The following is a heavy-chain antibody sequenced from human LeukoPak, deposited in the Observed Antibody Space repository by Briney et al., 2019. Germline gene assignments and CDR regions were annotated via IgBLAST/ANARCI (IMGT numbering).Heavy chain of an antibody. J-gene: IGHJ3*02. CDR2: INSDGSST. CDR1: GFTFSSHW. V-gene: IGHV3-74*01. D-gene: IGHD1-26*01. CDR3: ARGGSPPEALGDTFDI. Sequence: GGSLRLSCVASGFTFSSHWMHWVRRAPGKGLVWVSRINSDGSSTRYADSVQGRFTISRDNAKNTLYLQTNSLRAGDTAVYYCARGGSPPEALGDTFDIWGQGTMVTVSS.